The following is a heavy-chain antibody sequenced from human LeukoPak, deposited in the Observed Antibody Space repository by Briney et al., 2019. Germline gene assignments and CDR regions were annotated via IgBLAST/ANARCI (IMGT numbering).Heavy chain of an antibody. CDR1: GYTFTGYY. V-gene: IGHV1-18*04. J-gene: IGHJ3*02. D-gene: IGHD3-10*01. CDR3: ARDIWFGDFANAFDI. CDR2: INIYHNHT. Sequence: GASVKVSCKASGYTFTGYYMHWVRQAPGQGLEWMGWINIYHNHTNYAQKLQGRVTMATDTSTNTAYMVLRSLRTDDTAVYYCARDIWFGDFANAFDIWGQGTMVTVSS.